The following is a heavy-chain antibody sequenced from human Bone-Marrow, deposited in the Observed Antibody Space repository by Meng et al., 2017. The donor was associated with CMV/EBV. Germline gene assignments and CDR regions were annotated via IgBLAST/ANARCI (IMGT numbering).Heavy chain of an antibody. CDR1: GFTFSSYA. D-gene: IGHD6-19*01. V-gene: IGHV3-23*01. CDR2: ISGSGGST. Sequence: GESLKISCAASGFTFSSYAMSWVRQAPGKGLEWVSAISGSGGSTYYADSVKGRFTISRDNSKNTLYLQMNSLRSEDTAVYYCAARYSRGWYYFDYWGPGQLVTVSS. CDR3: AARYSRGWYYFDY. J-gene: IGHJ4*02.